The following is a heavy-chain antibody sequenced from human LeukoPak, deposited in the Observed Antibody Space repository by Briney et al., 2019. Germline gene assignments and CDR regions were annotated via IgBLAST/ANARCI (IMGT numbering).Heavy chain of an antibody. J-gene: IGHJ6*03. Sequence: MSSETLSLTCAVSGYSISSGYYWGWIRHPPGKGLEWIGSIYHSGSTYYNPSLKSRVTISVDTSKNQFSLKLSSVTAADTAVYYCARESPRGSGSYYTRYYYYYYMDVWGKGTTVTVSS. D-gene: IGHD3-10*01. CDR3: ARESPRGSGSYYTRYYYYYYMDV. V-gene: IGHV4-38-2*02. CDR1: GYSISSGYY. CDR2: IYHSGST.